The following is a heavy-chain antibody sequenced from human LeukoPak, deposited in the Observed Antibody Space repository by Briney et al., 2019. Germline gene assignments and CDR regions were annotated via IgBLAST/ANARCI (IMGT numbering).Heavy chain of an antibody. Sequence: GGSLRLSCAASGFTFSSYEMNWVRQAPGKGLEWVSYISSSGSTIYYADSVKGRFTISRDNAKNSLYLQMNSLRAEDTAVSYCAELGITMIGGVWGKGTTVTISS. CDR1: GFTFSSYE. D-gene: IGHD3-10*02. V-gene: IGHV3-48*03. CDR3: AELGITMIGGV. J-gene: IGHJ6*04. CDR2: ISSSGSTI.